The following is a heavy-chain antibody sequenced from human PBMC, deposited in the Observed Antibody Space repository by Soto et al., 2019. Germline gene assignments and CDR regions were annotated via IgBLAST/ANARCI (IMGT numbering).Heavy chain of an antibody. CDR1: GGSFSGYY. D-gene: IGHD6-6*01. CDR3: ACNIAARLAFDY. CDR2: INHSGST. J-gene: IGHJ4*02. Sequence: QVQLQQWGAGLLKPSETLSLTCAVYGGSFSGYYWSWIRQTPGKGLEWIGEINHSGSTNYNPSLKSRVTISVDTSKTQFSLKLSSVTAADTAVYYCACNIAARLAFDYWGQGTMVTVSS. V-gene: IGHV4-34*01.